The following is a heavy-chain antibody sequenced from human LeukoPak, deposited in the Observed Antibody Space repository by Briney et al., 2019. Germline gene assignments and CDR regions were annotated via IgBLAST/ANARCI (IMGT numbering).Heavy chain of an antibody. CDR2: IRYDGSNK. J-gene: IGHJ4*02. D-gene: IGHD1-26*01. CDR1: GFTFSSYG. V-gene: IGHV3-30*02. CDR3: AKARVGATTSGY. Sequence: GGSLRLSCAASGFTFSSYGMHWVRQAPGKGLEWVAFIRYDGSNKYYADSVKGRFTISRDNSKNTLYLRMNSLRAEDTAVYYCAKARVGATTSGYWGQGTLVTVSS.